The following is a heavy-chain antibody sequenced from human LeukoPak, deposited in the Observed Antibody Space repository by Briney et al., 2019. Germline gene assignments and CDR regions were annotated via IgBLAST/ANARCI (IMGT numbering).Heavy chain of an antibody. V-gene: IGHV4-38-2*02. J-gene: IGHJ6*03. CDR1: GMSITSRHY. CDR3: ARAPRYYYYYMDV. Sequence: SETLSLTCSVSGMSITSRHYWGWIRQTPGKGLEWIGSTSHSDSPYYNPSLKSRVTISVDTSKNQFSLKLSSVTAADTAVYYCARAPRYYYYYMDVWGKGTTVTVSS. CDR2: TSHSDSP.